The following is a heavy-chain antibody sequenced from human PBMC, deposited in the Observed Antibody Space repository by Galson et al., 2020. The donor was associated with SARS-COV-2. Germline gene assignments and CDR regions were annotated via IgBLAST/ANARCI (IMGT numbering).Heavy chain of an antibody. CDR3: ARGVLYSYGVYFGY. CDR2: INSDGSST. Sequence: GGSLRLSCAASGFTFSSYWMHWVRQAPGKGLVWVSRINSDGSSTSYADSVKGRFTISRDNAKNKLYLQMNSLRAEDTAVYYCARGVLYSYGVYFGYWGQGTLVTVSS. V-gene: IGHV3-74*01. CDR1: GFTFSSYW. J-gene: IGHJ4*02. D-gene: IGHD5-18*01.